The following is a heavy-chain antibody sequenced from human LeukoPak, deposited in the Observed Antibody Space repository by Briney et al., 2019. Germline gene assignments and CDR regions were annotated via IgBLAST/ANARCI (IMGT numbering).Heavy chain of an antibody. J-gene: IGHJ4*02. V-gene: IGHV4-34*01. CDR1: GGSFSGYY. CDR2: INHSGST. Sequence: PSETLSLTCAVYGGSFSGYYWSWIRQPPGKGLEWIGEINHSGSTNYNPSLKSRVTISVDTSKNQFSLKLSSVTAADTAVYYCAGLSSGSYFDSWGQGSLVTVSS. D-gene: IGHD1-26*01. CDR3: AGLSSGSYFDS.